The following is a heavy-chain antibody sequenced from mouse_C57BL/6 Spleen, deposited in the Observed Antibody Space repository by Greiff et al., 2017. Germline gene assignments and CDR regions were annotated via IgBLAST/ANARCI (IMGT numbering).Heavy chain of an antibody. CDR1: GYSFTSGYY. V-gene: IGHV3-6*01. D-gene: IGHD1-1*01. J-gene: IGHJ2*01. CDR3: ARQTTVVATDY. Sequence: EVQLVESGPGLVKPSQSLSLTCSVTGYSFTSGYYWNWIRQPPGNKLEWMGYISYDGSKNYNPSLKNRISITRDTSKNQFFLKLSSVTTEDTTTYYGARQTTVVATDYWGQGTTLTVSS. CDR2: ISYDGSK.